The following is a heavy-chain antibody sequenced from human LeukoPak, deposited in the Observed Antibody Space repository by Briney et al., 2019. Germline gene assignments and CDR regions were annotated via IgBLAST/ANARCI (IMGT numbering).Heavy chain of an antibody. D-gene: IGHD5-18*01. Sequence: SVKVSCKASGGTFSSYEISWVRQAPGQGLEWMGGIIPMFGTAKYAQKFQGRVTITAEKSTRTAYMELSSLRSEDTAVYYCARGNSVDTAMARYDYWGQGTLVTVSS. V-gene: IGHV1-69*06. CDR1: GGTFSSYE. J-gene: IGHJ4*02. CDR3: ARGNSVDTAMARYDY. CDR2: IIPMFGTA.